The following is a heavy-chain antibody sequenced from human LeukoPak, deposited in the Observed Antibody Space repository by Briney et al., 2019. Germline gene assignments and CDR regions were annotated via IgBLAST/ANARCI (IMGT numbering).Heavy chain of an antibody. CDR2: IYYSGST. V-gene: IGHV4-39*07. CDR1: GGSISSSSYY. J-gene: IGHJ3*02. D-gene: IGHD3-22*01. Sequence: SETLSLTCTVSGGSISSSSYYWGWIRQPPGKGLEWIGSIYYSGSTYYNPSLKSRVTISVDTSKNQFSLKLSSVTAADTAVYYCARVGDYYDSSGYFGAFDIWGQGTMVTVSS. CDR3: ARVGDYYDSSGYFGAFDI.